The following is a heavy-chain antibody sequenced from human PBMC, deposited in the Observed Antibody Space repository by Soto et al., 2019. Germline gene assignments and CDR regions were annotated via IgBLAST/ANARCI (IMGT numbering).Heavy chain of an antibody. D-gene: IGHD1-1*01. CDR3: AKGVRPYFNDDPFDI. Sequence: EVQLLESGGGLVQPGGSLRLSCVAPGFSFRNFAMSWIRQAPGKGLEWISGISDTGSHIYYADSVRGRFSISRDNPKITLYLQMNSLRVNDTAVYYCAKGVRPYFNDDPFDIWGQGTMVTVSS. CDR1: GFSFRNFA. J-gene: IGHJ3*02. CDR2: ISDTGSHI. V-gene: IGHV3-23*01.